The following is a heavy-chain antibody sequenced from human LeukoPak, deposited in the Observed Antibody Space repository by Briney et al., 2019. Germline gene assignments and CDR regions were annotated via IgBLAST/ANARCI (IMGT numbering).Heavy chain of an antibody. Sequence: ASETLSLTCTVSGGSISSYYWSWIRQPPGKGLEWIGYIYYSGSTNYNPSLKSRVTISVDTSKNQFSLKLSSVTAADTAVYYCARDQRYGDYVLDYYYYYGMDVWGQGTTVTVSS. D-gene: IGHD4-17*01. CDR1: GGSISSYY. CDR2: IYYSGST. CDR3: ARDQRYGDYVLDYYYYYGMDV. J-gene: IGHJ6*02. V-gene: IGHV4-59*01.